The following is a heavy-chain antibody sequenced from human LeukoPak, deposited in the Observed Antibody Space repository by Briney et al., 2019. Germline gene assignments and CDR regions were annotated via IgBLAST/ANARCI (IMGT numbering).Heavy chain of an antibody. D-gene: IGHD3-10*01. CDR2: IKQDGSEK. V-gene: IGHV3-7*01. Sequence: GGSLRLSCAASGFTFSSYWMSWVRQAPGKGLEWVANIKQDGSEKYYVDSVKGRFTISRDNAKNSLYPQMNSLRAEDTAVYYCARVSAMVRVQHRNYYYYGMDVWGQGTTVTVSS. CDR3: ARVSAMVRVQHRNYYYYGMDV. CDR1: GFTFSSYW. J-gene: IGHJ6*02.